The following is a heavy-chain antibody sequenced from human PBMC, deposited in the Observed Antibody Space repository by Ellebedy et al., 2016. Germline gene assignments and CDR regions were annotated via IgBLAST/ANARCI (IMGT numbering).Heavy chain of an antibody. CDR3: VKGSIAVIATCFDY. CDR2: ISWNRGSM. Sequence: SLKISCAASGFSFDDYAMHWVRQAPGMGLEWVSGISWNRGSMQYADSVKGRFTISRDNAKNSLYLQINSLRTEDTAFYYCVKGSIAVIATCFDYWGQGTLVTVSS. D-gene: IGHD6-19*01. V-gene: IGHV3-9*01. CDR1: GFSFDDYA. J-gene: IGHJ4*02.